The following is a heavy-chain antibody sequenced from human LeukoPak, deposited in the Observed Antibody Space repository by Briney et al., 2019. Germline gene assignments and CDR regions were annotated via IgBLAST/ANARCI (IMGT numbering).Heavy chain of an antibody. J-gene: IGHJ4*02. CDR3: ASQGPFITVTRGLSFDY. CDR2: IYYSGST. D-gene: IGHD4-11*01. Sequence: SETLSLTCTVSGCSISSSSYYWGWIRQPPGKGLEWIGSIYYSGSTYYNPSLKSRVTISVDTSKNQFSLKLSSVTAADTAVYYCASQGPFITVTRGLSFDYWGQGTLVTVSS. V-gene: IGHV4-39*01. CDR1: GCSISSSSYY.